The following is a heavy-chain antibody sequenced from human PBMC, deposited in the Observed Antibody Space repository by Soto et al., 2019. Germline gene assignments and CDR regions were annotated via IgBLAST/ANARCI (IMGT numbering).Heavy chain of an antibody. J-gene: IGHJ3*02. D-gene: IGHD3-10*01. CDR1: GGSVSSGCYY. CDR2: IYYSGST. V-gene: IGHV4-61*01. Sequence: SETLSLTCTVSGGSVSSGCYYWSWLRQPPGKGLEWIGYIYYSGSTYYNPSLKSRVTISVDTSKNQFSLKLSSVTAADTAVYYYASSLVTNDFDIWGQGTMVTVSS. CDR3: ASSLVTNDFDI.